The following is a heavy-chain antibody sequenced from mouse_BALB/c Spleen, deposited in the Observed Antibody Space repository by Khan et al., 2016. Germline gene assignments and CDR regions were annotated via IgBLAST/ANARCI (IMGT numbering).Heavy chain of an antibody. Sequence: EVQLQESGPGLVKPSQSLSLTCTVTDYSITSDYAWNWIRQFPGNKLEWMGYISYSGSTSYNPSLKSRISITRDTSKNQFFLQLNSVATEDTASYYCERYDYDRGYFDYWCQGTTLTVSS. CDR2: ISYSGST. CDR1: DYSITSDYA. D-gene: IGHD2-4*01. CDR3: ERYDYDRGYFDY. J-gene: IGHJ2*01. V-gene: IGHV3-2*02.